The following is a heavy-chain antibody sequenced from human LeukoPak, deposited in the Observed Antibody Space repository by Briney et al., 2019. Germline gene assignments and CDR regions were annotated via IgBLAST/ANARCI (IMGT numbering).Heavy chain of an antibody. CDR1: GFTFSTYW. CDR2: IKQDGNDK. CDR3: ARLPAPSGWFYFDP. J-gene: IGHJ5*02. Sequence: PGGSLRLSCAASGFTFSTYWMSWVRQAPGEGLEWVANIKQDGNDKYYVDSVKGRFTISRDNAKSSLYLQMNSLRAEDTAVYYCARLPAPSGWFYFDPWGQGTLVTVSS. V-gene: IGHV3-7*01. D-gene: IGHD6-19*01.